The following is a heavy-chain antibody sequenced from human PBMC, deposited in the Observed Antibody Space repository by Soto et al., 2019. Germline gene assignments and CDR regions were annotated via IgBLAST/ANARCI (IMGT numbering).Heavy chain of an antibody. CDR2: IYYIGGT. V-gene: IGHV4-61*01. Sequence: SETLSLTCTVSGGSVSSGSYYWSWIRQPPGKGLEWIGYIYYIGGTNYNPSLKSRVTISVDTSKNQFSLKLSSVTAADTAVYYCARVSNQPFDYWGQGTLVTVSS. CDR1: GGSVSSGSYY. CDR3: ARVSNQPFDY. J-gene: IGHJ4*02.